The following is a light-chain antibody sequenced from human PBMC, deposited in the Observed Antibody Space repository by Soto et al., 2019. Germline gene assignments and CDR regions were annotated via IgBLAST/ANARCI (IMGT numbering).Light chain of an antibody. CDR2: GNS. J-gene: IGLJ3*02. CDR1: SSNIGAGYD. Sequence: QSVLTQPPSVSGAPGQRVTISCTRSSSNIGAGYDVKWYQQLPGTAPKLLIYGNSNRPSGVPDRFSGSKSGTSASLAITGLQAEDEADYYCQSYDSSLSGGVFGGGTKVTVL. CDR3: QSYDSSLSGGV. V-gene: IGLV1-40*01.